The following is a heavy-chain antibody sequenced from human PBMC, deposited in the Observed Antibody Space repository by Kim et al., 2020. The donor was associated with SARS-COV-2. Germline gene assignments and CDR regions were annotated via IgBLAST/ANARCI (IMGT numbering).Heavy chain of an antibody. V-gene: IGHV4-39*01. Sequence: GSTYYNPSLKSRVTISVDTSKNQFSLKLSSVTAADTAVYYCLGGSYRRDYWGQGTLVTVSS. J-gene: IGHJ4*02. D-gene: IGHD3-16*02. CDR2: GST. CDR3: LGGSYRRDY.